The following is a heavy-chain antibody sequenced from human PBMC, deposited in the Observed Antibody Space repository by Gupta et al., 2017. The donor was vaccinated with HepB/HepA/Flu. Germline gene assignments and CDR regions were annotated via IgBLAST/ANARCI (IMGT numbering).Heavy chain of an antibody. CDR3: GREVYGGTDSGRAIDY. V-gene: IGHV3-72*01. J-gene: IGHJ4*02. CDR1: GFTFSDYY. D-gene: IGHD1-26*01. CDR2: IRNKANSYTT. Sequence: EVQLLESGGGLVQPGGSLSLSCAASGFTFSDYYMDWVRQAPGKGLEWVGRIRNKANSYTTEYAASVKGRFTVSRDDSKNSRDLLMNSMITEETAVYYCGREVYGGTDSGRAIDYGGQGTLVTVSS.